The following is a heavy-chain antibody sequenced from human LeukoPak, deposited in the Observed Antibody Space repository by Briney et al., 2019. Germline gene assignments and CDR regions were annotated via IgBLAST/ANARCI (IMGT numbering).Heavy chain of an antibody. Sequence: SETLSLTCTVSGGSISSGGYYWSWIRQHPGKGLEWIGYIYYGGSTYYNPSLRSRVTISVDTSKNQFSLKLSSVTAADTAVYYCARASRGATIPLFDYWGQGTLVTVSS. J-gene: IGHJ4*02. CDR2: IYYGGST. D-gene: IGHD5-12*01. V-gene: IGHV4-31*03. CDR1: GGSISSGGYY. CDR3: ARASRGATIPLFDY.